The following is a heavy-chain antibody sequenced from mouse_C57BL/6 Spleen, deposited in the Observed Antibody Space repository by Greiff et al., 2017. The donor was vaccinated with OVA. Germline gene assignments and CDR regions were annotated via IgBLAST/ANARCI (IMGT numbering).Heavy chain of an antibody. CDR1: GFSLTSYG. D-gene: IGHD3-3*01. J-gene: IGHJ2*01. V-gene: IGHV2-2*01. CDR2: IWSGGST. CDR3: ARNWGWDYFDD. Sequence: VQLQQSGPGLVQPSQSLSITCTVSGFSLTSYGVHWVRQSPGKGLEWLGVIWSGGSTDYNAAFISRLSISKDNSKSQVFFKMNSLQADDTAIYYCARNWGWDYFDDWGQGTTLTVSS.